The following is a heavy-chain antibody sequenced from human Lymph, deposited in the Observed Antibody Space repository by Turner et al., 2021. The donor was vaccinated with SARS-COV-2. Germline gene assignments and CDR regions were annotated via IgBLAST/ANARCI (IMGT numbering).Heavy chain of an antibody. V-gene: IGHV3-21*02. Sequence: EVQLVESGAGRVKPGGSLRLSCAASGFTFSSYSMNWVRQAPGKGLEWVSFISGSSSYIYYADSVKGRFTISRDNAKNSLYLQMNSLRAEDTAVYYWARGGRPPWQWLGLGNFDYWGQGTLVTVSS. CDR1: GFTFSSYS. CDR2: ISGSSSYI. CDR3: ARGGRPPWQWLGLGNFDY. D-gene: IGHD6-19*01. J-gene: IGHJ4*02.